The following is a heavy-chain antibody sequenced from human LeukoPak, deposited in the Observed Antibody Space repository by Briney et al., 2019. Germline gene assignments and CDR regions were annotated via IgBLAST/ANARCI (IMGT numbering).Heavy chain of an antibody. J-gene: IGHJ4*02. CDR2: ISGSGGST. CDR3: ASPGYSSGWYCY. D-gene: IGHD6-19*01. Sequence: GGSLRLSCAASGFTFSSYSIHWVRQAPGKGLEWVSAISGSGGSTNYADSVKGRFTISRDNAKNTLYLQMNSLRAEDTAVYYCASPGYSSGWYCYWGQGTLVTVSS. CDR1: GFTFSSYS. V-gene: IGHV3-74*01.